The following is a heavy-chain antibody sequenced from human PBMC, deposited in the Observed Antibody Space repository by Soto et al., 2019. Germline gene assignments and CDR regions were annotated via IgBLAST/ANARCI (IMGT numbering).Heavy chain of an antibody. J-gene: IGHJ6*02. D-gene: IGHD3-10*01. V-gene: IGHV4-30-2*01. CDR1: GGSINSGAYS. CDR2: IYRSGSA. CDR3: AVSGRGGLDV. Sequence: QLQLQESGSGLVKPSQKLSLTCTVSGGSINSGAYSWSWIRQPPGKGLEWIGYIYRSGSAYYSPSLQNRVTISVDTSKNHFSLNLTSVTAADTAVYYCAVSGRGGLDVWGQGTTVTVSS.